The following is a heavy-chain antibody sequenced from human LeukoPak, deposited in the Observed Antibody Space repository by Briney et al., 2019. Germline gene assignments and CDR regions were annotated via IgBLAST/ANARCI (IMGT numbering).Heavy chain of an antibody. J-gene: IGHJ4*02. V-gene: IGHV3-23*01. CDR2: ISGSGGST. CDR3: ARESTPLF. Sequence: GGSLRLSCAASGFTFSSYAMSWVRQAPGKGLEWVSAISGSGGSTYYADSVKGRFTITRDNSNNIVYLQMNNLRAEDTAVYYCARESTPLFWGQGVRVTVSS. CDR1: GFTFSSYA.